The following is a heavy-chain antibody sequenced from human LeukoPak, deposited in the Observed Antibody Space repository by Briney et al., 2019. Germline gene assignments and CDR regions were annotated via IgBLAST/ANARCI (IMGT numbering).Heavy chain of an antibody. CDR1: GYTFTGYY. D-gene: IGHD4-23*01. CDR3: ARDTTVVLYYFDY. V-gene: IGHV1-2*02. J-gene: IGHJ4*02. Sequence: ASVEVSCKASGYTFTGYYMHWVRQAPGQGLEWMGWINPNSGGTNYAQKFQGRVTMTRDTSISTAYMELSRLRSDDTAVYYCARDTTVVLYYFDYWGQGTLVTVSS. CDR2: INPNSGGT.